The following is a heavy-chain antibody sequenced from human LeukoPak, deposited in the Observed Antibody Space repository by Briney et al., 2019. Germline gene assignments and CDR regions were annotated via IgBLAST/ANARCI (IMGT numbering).Heavy chain of an antibody. Sequence: GGSLRLSCAASGFTFSSYSMNWVRQAPGKGLEWVSSISSSSSYIYYADSVKGRFTISRDNAKNSLYLQMNSLRAEDTAVYYCAGDVRVRGPNDYWGQGTLVTVSS. CDR1: GFTFSSYS. J-gene: IGHJ4*02. CDR2: ISSSSSYI. CDR3: AGDVRVRGPNDY. D-gene: IGHD3-10*01. V-gene: IGHV3-21*04.